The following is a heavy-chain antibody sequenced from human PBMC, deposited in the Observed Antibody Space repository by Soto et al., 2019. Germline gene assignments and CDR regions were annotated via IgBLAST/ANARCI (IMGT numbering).Heavy chain of an antibody. CDR2: VSDSGETS. J-gene: IGHJ4*02. V-gene: IGHV3-23*01. CDR3: AKEMRLGGILGAEPLDY. Sequence: VQLLDSGGGLVQPGGCLRLSCAASGFPFNNYAMTWIRQAPGKGLEWGATVSDSGETSLSADSVKGRFTISRDKSRKTLYPQMHRLRPEETATYYCAKEMRLGGILGAEPLDYWGQGTLVTVSS. D-gene: IGHD1-26*01. CDR1: GFPFNNYA.